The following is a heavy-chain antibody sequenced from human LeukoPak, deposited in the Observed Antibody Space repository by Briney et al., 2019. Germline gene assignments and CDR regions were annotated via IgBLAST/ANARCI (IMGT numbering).Heavy chain of an antibody. CDR2: INPNSGGT. Sequence: ASVKDSCKASGDTFSSFAITWVRQAPGQGLEWMGWINPNSGGTNYAQKFQGRVTMTRDTSISTAYMELSRLRSDDTAVYYCARERGDGAFDIWGQGTMVTVSS. V-gene: IGHV1-2*02. CDR3: ARERGDGAFDI. CDR1: GDTFSSFA. D-gene: IGHD2-21*01. J-gene: IGHJ3*02.